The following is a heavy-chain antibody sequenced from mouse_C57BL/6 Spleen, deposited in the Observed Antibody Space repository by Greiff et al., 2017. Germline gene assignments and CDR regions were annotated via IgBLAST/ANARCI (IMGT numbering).Heavy chain of an antibody. CDR3: ARGATVVKAMDY. J-gene: IGHJ4*01. Sequence: QVQLQQPGAELVKPGASVKLSCKASGYTFTSYWMHWVKQRPGQGLEWIGMIHPNSGSTNYNEKFKSKATLTVYKSSSADYMQLSSLTSEDAAVYYGARGATVVKAMDYWGQGTSVTVSS. V-gene: IGHV1-64*01. CDR2: IHPNSGST. CDR1: GYTFTSYW. D-gene: IGHD1-1*01.